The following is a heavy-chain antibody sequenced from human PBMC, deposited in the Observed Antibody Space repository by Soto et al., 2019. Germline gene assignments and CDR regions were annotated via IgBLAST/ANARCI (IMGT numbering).Heavy chain of an antibody. J-gene: IGHJ5*02. Sequence: SETLSLTCTVSGGSVSSGSYYWSWIPQPPGKGLEWIGYIYSSGTTNYNPSLKSRVTISVDTSKNQFSLKLSSVTAADTAVYYWARVSFGGTPYYDFWGGYYTNWFDPWGQGTLVTVSS. CDR2: IYSSGTT. D-gene: IGHD3-3*01. CDR1: GGSVSSGSYY. CDR3: ARVSFGGTPYYDFWGGYYTNWFDP. V-gene: IGHV4-61*01.